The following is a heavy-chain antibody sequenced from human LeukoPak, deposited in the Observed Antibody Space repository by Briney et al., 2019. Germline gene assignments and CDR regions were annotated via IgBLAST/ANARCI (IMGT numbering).Heavy chain of an antibody. D-gene: IGHD6-13*01. CDR3: ARADYSSTWSHDYYYMDV. CDR1: GYSISSGYY. CDR2: IYHSGST. V-gene: IGHV4-38-2*02. Sequence: SETLSLTCTVSGYSISSGYYWGWIRQPPGKGLEWIGGIYHSGSTYYNPSLKSRVTISVDTSKNQFSLKLSSVTAADTAVYYCARADYSSTWSHDYYYMDVWGKGTTVTVSS. J-gene: IGHJ6*03.